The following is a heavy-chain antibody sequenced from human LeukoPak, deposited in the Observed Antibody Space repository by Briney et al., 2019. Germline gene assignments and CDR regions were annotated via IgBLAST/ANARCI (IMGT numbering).Heavy chain of an antibody. CDR1: GGSISSYY. J-gene: IGHJ4*02. CDR2: IYYSGST. V-gene: IGHV4-59*08. CDR3: ARQRGAPPYYFDY. D-gene: IGHD3-16*01. Sequence: SETLSLTCTVSGGSISSYYWSWIRQPPGKGLEWIGYIYYSGSTNYNPSLKSRVTILVDTSKNQFSLKLSSVIAADTAVYYCARQRGAPPYYFDYWGQGTLVTVSS.